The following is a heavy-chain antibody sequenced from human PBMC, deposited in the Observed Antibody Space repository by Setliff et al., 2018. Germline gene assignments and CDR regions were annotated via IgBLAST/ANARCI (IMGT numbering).Heavy chain of an antibody. CDR2: IYTDGST. Sequence: TCTVSGDSISRAKYYWSWIRQSAGKGLECIGRIYTDGSTKYNPSLNSRVTLLIDTAKNQISLRLSSVTAADTAVYFCARVTGFSYMDVWGKGTTVTVSS. V-gene: IGHV4-61*02. CDR3: ARVTGFSYMDV. CDR1: GDSISRAKYY. J-gene: IGHJ6*03. D-gene: IGHD3-3*01.